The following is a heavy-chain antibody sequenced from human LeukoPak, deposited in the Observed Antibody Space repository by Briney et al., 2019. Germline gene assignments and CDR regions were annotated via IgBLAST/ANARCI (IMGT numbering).Heavy chain of an antibody. V-gene: IGHV1-2*02. D-gene: IGHD6-19*01. CDR2: INPNSGGT. Sequence: GASVKVSCKASGYTFTGYYMHWVRHRHGQGLELMGWINPNSGGTNYAQKFQGRVTITRDTSISTAYMELSRLRSDAAAVYYCASINGYSSGWYIWGQGTLVTVSS. J-gene: IGHJ4*02. CDR3: ASINGYSSGWYI. CDR1: GYTFTGYY.